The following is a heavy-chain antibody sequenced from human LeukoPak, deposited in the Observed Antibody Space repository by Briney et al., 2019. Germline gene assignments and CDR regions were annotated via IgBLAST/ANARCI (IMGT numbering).Heavy chain of an antibody. CDR3: AKRGEDDDYFDY. D-gene: IGHD3-16*01. V-gene: IGHV3-49*04. J-gene: IGHJ4*02. CDR2: IRSKASGGTT. Sequence: PGGSLRLSCTASGFTFGDYAMSWVRQAPGKGLEWVGFIRSKASGGTTEYAASVKGRFAISRDDSKTIAYLQMNSLRAEDTAVYNCAKRGEDDDYFDYWGQGTLVTVSS. CDR1: GFTFGDYA.